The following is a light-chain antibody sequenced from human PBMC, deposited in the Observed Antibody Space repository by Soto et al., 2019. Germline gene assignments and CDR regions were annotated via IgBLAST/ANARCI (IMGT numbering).Light chain of an antibody. CDR1: QSVRSW. CDR3: QQYNSYSSWT. CDR2: KTS. Sequence: DIQMTQSPSTLSASVGDRVTITCRASQSVRSWLAWYQQKPGRAPSLLIYKTSNLESGVPSRFSGSGSGTEFTPTISSLQPDDFATYYCQQYNSYSSWTFGQGTKVEMK. J-gene: IGKJ1*01. V-gene: IGKV1-5*03.